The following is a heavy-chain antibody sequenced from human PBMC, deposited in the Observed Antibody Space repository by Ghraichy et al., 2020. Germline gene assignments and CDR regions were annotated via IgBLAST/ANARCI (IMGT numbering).Heavy chain of an antibody. Sequence: GGSLGLSCAASGFTFSSYGMHWVRQAPGKGLEWVAVISYDGSNKYYADSVKGRFTISRDNSKNTLYLQMNSLRAEDTAVYYCAKDRAAAGLRGPPKYYYYGMDVWGQGTTVTVSS. CDR2: ISYDGSNK. V-gene: IGHV3-30*18. CDR3: AKDRAAAGLRGPPKYYYYGMDV. CDR1: GFTFSSYG. J-gene: IGHJ6*02. D-gene: IGHD6-13*01.